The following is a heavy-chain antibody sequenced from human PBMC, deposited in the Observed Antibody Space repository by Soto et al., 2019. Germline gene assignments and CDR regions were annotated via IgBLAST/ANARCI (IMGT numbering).Heavy chain of an antibody. V-gene: IGHV3-30-3*01. CDR2: ISYDGSNK. D-gene: IGHD1-26*01. J-gene: IGHJ4*02. CDR1: GFTFSSYA. CDR3: ARDVGATGY. Sequence: GGSLRLSCAASGFTFSSYAMHWVRQAPGKGLEWVAVISYDGSNKYYADSVKGRFTISRDNSKDTLYLQMNSLRAEDTAVYYCARDVGATGYWGQGTLVTVSS.